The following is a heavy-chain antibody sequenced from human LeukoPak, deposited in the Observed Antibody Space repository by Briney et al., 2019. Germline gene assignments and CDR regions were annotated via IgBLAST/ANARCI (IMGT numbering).Heavy chain of an antibody. CDR1: GGSISSYY. J-gene: IGHJ4*02. CDR3: ARDARGSSHFDY. CDR2: IYYSGTT. Sequence: SETLSLTCTVSGGSISSYYWSWIRQPPGKGLEWIGYIYYSGTTNYNPSLKSRVTISVDTSKNRLSLELSSVTTADTAVYYCARDARGSSHFDYWGRGTLVTVSS. D-gene: IGHD1-26*01. V-gene: IGHV4-59*01.